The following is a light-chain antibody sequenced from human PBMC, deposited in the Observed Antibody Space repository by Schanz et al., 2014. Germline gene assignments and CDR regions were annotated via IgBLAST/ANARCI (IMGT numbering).Light chain of an antibody. CDR3: SSYTSSSTLVV. Sequence: QSVLTQPPSASGSPGQSVTISCTGTSSDVGGYNSVSWYQQHPGKAPKLMIYEVSKRPSGVPDRFSGSKSGNTASLTVSGLQAEDEADYYCSSYTSSSTLVVFGGGTKLTVL. V-gene: IGLV2-8*01. CDR2: EVS. J-gene: IGLJ2*01. CDR1: SSDVGGYNS.